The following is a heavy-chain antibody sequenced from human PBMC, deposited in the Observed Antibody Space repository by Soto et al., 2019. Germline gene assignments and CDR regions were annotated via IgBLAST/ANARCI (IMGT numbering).Heavy chain of an antibody. CDR1: GFTFSNYW. CDR3: AREGGGNGVSTTSGYGCIDY. J-gene: IGHJ4*02. CDR2: IKRDGSEK. V-gene: IGHV3-7*01. Sequence: GGSLRLSCAASGFTFSNYWMTWVRQAPGKGLEWVANIKRDGSEKYYVDSVKGRFTISRDNAKNSLYLQMYSLRVEDTAVYYCAREGGGNGVSTTSGYGCIDYWGQGTLVTVSS. D-gene: IGHD2-2*01.